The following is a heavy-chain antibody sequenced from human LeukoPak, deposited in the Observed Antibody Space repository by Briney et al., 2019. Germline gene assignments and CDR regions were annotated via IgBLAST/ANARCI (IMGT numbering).Heavy chain of an antibody. D-gene: IGHD3-9*01. J-gene: IGHJ4*02. Sequence: PGAPLRLSCEASGFIFSNYAMIWLRQAPGKGLECVSAITGSCGSTYYADSVKSRFTISRDNTKNTLYMQMNSLRAEDTGVYFCVKWGDYDVFTGYYVSDYWGQGSLVTVSS. V-gene: IGHV3-23*01. CDR1: GFIFSNYA. CDR3: VKWGDYDVFTGYYVSDY. CDR2: ITGSCGST.